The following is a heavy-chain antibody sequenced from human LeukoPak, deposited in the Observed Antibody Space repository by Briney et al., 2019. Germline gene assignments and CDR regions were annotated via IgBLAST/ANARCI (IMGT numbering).Heavy chain of an antibody. J-gene: IGHJ4*02. V-gene: IGHV3-21*04. CDR2: ITSSSSYI. Sequence: GGSLRLSCAASGFTFSTYNMNWVRQAPGKGLEWVSSITSSSSYIYYADSVKGRLTISRDNAKNSLYLQMNSLRAEDTAVYYCAKSGYNRFDYWGQGTLVTVSS. D-gene: IGHD5-24*01. CDR3: AKSGYNRFDY. CDR1: GFTFSTYN.